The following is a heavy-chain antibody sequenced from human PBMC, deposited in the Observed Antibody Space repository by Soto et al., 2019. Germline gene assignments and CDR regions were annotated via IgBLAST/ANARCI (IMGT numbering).Heavy chain of an antibody. J-gene: IGHJ4*02. Sequence: QVQLVQSGAEVRQPASAVKVSCKTSGGTFSSYAISWVRQAPGQGLEWMGGIVPIVDTSTYAQKFQGRFTITADESTSTAYIELSSLRSDDTAIYYCVRVVAIPGYPDNWCQGTLVTVSS. CDR3: VRVVAIPGYPDN. V-gene: IGHV1-69*12. D-gene: IGHD5-12*01. CDR2: IVPIVDTS. CDR1: GGTFSSYA.